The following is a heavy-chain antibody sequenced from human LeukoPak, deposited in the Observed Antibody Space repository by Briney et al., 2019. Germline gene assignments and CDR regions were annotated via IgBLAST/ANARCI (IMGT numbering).Heavy chain of an antibody. CDR1: GYTLTELS. D-gene: IGHD2-2*01. CDR2: FDPEDGET. CDR3: ATGGCSSTSCPNYYYYYYGMDV. Sequence: GASVTVSCKVSGYTLTELSMHWVRQAPGIGLEWMGGFDPEDGETIYAQKFQGRVTMTEDTSTDTAYMELSSLRSEDTAVYYCATGGCSSTSCPNYYYYYYGMDVWGQGTTVTVSS. V-gene: IGHV1-24*01. J-gene: IGHJ6*02.